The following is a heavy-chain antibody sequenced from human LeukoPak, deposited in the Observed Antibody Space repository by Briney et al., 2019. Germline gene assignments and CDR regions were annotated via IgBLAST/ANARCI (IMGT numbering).Heavy chain of an antibody. CDR2: IYPGDSDT. Sequence: GESLKISCKGSGYSFINYWIGWVRQMPGKGLEWMGIIYPGDSDTRYSPSFQGQVTISADKSISTAYLQWSSLKASDTAMYYCARQRITIFGVVIQRPDAFDIWGQGTMVTVSS. CDR1: GYSFINYW. CDR3: ARQRITIFGVVIQRPDAFDI. V-gene: IGHV5-51*01. J-gene: IGHJ3*02. D-gene: IGHD3-3*01.